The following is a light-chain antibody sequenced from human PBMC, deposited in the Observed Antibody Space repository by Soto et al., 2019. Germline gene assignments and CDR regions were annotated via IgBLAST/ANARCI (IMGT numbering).Light chain of an antibody. V-gene: IGKV3-20*01. CDR3: QQYGSWT. Sequence: EIVLTQSPGTLSVSPGERATLSCRASETISSDKLAWYQQKPGQPPSLLIYGTFSRATGIPDRFSGSGSGTNFTLTISRLEPEDSAIYYWQQYGSWTFGQGTMVEI. J-gene: IGKJ1*01. CDR2: GTF. CDR1: ETISSDK.